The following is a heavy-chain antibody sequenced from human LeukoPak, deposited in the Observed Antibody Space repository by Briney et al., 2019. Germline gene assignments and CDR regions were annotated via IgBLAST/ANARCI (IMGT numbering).Heavy chain of an antibody. J-gene: IGHJ4*02. V-gene: IGHV3-48*01. CDR2: ISSTSNTI. Sequence: PGGSLRLSCAASGFPFSSYAMNWVRQAPGKELEWVSYISSTSNTIYYYADSVKGRFSISRDNARNSVSLQMNSLGAEDTAVYYCARGTIFGVVHYWGQGTLVTVSS. D-gene: IGHD3-3*01. CDR3: ARGTIFGVVHY. CDR1: GFPFSSYA.